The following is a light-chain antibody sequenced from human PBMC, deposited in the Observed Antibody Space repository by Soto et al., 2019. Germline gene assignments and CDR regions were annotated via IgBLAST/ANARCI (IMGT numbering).Light chain of an antibody. V-gene: IGKV3-11*01. J-gene: IGKJ5*01. Sequence: EIVLTQSPATLSLSPGERATLSCRASQSVSSYLAWYQQKPGQAPRLLIYDASSRATGIPAMFSGSGSAKDFTLTIGSLEHEYFAVYYCQQRSNWITFGQGTRLEIK. CDR3: QQRSNWIT. CDR2: DAS. CDR1: QSVSSY.